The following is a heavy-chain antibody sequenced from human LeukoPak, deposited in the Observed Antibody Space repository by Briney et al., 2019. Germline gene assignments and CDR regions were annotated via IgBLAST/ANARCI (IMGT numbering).Heavy chain of an antibody. Sequence: GGSLRLSCAASGFTFRNHWMHWVRQTPGKGLVWVSRISSDGSSTTYADSVKGRFTISRDSAKNTLYLQMNNLRAEDTAMYYCARDQRVTGRPDIDYWGQGALVIVSS. V-gene: IGHV3-74*03. CDR1: GFTFRNHW. D-gene: IGHD6-6*01. CDR2: ISSDGSST. CDR3: ARDQRVTGRPDIDY. J-gene: IGHJ4*02.